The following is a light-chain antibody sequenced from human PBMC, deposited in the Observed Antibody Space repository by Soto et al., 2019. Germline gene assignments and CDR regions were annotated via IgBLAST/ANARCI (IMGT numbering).Light chain of an antibody. CDR3: QQYGSSPPWT. Sequence: EIVLTQSPGTLSLSPGERATLSCRASQSVSSSYLAWDQQKPGQAPRHLVYGASSRATGIPDRFSGSGSGTDFTLTISRLEPEDFAVYYCQQYGSSPPWTFGQGNKVEIK. CDR1: QSVSSSY. V-gene: IGKV3-20*01. CDR2: GAS. J-gene: IGKJ1*01.